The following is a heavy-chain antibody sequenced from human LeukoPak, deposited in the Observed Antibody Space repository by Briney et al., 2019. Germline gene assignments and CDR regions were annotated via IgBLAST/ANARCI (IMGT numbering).Heavy chain of an antibody. V-gene: IGHV1-18*01. Sequence: GASVKVSCKASGGTFSSYAISWVRQAPGQGLEWMGWISAYNGNTNYAQKLQGRVTMTTDTSTSTAYMELRSLRSDDTAVYYCASGHCSSTSCYLYYYMDVWGKGTTVTVSS. CDR2: ISAYNGNT. CDR3: ASGHCSSTSCYLYYYMDV. D-gene: IGHD2-2*03. CDR1: GGTFSSYA. J-gene: IGHJ6*03.